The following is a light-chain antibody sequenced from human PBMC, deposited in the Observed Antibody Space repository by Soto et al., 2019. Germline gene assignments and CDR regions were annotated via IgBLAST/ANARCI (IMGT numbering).Light chain of an antibody. J-gene: IGKJ1*01. Sequence: EIVLTQSPGTLSLSPGERATLSCRASQSVTNNYLAWYQQKPGQAPRLLIYGASSRATGIPDRFSGSGSGTDFTLTISRLEPEDLAVYYCQRYGDSRTFGQGTKVEIK. CDR2: GAS. CDR1: QSVTNNY. V-gene: IGKV3-20*01. CDR3: QRYGDSRT.